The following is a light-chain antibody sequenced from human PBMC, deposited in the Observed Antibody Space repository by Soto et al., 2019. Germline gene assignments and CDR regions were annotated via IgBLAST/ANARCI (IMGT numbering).Light chain of an antibody. CDR3: QQYDNVVFT. CDR2: AWS. V-gene: IGKV1-33*01. CDR1: QDICTF. Sequence: DVQMTQSPSSLSASVGDRITITCQASQDICTFLNWYQQKPGKAPKMLIYAWSNLETGVPGRFSGGGSGTHFTFTISSLQPEDIGTYYCQQYDNVVFTFGPGTKVDLK. J-gene: IGKJ3*01.